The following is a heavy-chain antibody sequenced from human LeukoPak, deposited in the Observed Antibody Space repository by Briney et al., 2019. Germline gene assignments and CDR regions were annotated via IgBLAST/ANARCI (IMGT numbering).Heavy chain of an antibody. V-gene: IGHV3-30*18. J-gene: IGHJ4*02. CDR2: ISYDGSNK. CDR3: AKARGAVAGYFDY. CDR1: GFTFSIYG. Sequence: PGRSLRLSCAASGFTFSIYGIHWVRQSPGKGLEWVAVISYDGSNKYYADSVKGRFTISRDNSKNTLYLQMNSLRAEDTAVYYCAKARGAVAGYFDYWGQGTKVTVSP. D-gene: IGHD6-19*01.